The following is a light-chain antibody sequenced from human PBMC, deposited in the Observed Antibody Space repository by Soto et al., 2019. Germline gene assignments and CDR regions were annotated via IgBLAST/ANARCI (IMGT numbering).Light chain of an antibody. CDR3: QQYNSYSRT. CDR2: KAS. V-gene: IGKV1-5*03. J-gene: IGKJ1*01. CDR1: QSISSW. Sequence: DIQMTQSPSTLSASVGDRVTITCRASQSISSWLAWYQQKPGRAPKLLIYKASSLESGVPSRFSGSGSGTEFTLTISSLHPGDFATYYCQQYNSYSRTFGQGTKV.